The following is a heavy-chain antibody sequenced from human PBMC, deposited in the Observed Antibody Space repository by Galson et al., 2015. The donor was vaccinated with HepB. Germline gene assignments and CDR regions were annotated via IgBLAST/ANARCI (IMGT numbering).Heavy chain of an antibody. CDR2: MNPNSGNT. CDR1: GYTFTSYD. J-gene: IGHJ3*02. V-gene: IGHV1-8*01. D-gene: IGHD1-26*01. CDR3: ASAKRVGATLDAFDI. Sequence: SVKVSCKASGYTFTSYDINRVRQATGQGLEWMGWMNPNSGNTGYAQKFQGRVTMTRNTSISTAYMELSSLRSEDTAVYYCASAKRVGATLDAFDIWGQGTMVTVSS.